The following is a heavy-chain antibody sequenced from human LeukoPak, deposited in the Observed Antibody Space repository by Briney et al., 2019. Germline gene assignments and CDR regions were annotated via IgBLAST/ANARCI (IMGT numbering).Heavy chain of an antibody. Sequence: GGSLRLSCAASGFTFSSHWMHWVRQAPGKGLVWVSRLKSDGRSTSYADSVKGRFTISRDNAKNTLYLQMNSLRVEDTAVYYCARGTYSSGWYLDTFDIWGQGTMVTVSS. J-gene: IGHJ3*02. CDR3: ARGTYSSGWYLDTFDI. V-gene: IGHV3-74*01. CDR2: LKSDGRST. D-gene: IGHD6-19*01. CDR1: GFTFSSHW.